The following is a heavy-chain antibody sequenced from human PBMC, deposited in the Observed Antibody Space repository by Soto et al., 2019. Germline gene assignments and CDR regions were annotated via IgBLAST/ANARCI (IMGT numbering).Heavy chain of an antibody. Sequence: PSETLSLTCTVSGGSISSGGYYWSWIRQHPGKGLEWIGYIYYSGSTYYNPSLKSRVTISVDTSKNQFSLKLSSVTAADTAVYYCARLEYSGSYFVAVRPTQAFDYWGQGTLVTVSS. CDR1: GGSISSGGYY. CDR3: ARLEYSGSYFVAVRPTQAFDY. D-gene: IGHD1-26*01. J-gene: IGHJ4*02. CDR2: IYYSGST. V-gene: IGHV4-31*03.